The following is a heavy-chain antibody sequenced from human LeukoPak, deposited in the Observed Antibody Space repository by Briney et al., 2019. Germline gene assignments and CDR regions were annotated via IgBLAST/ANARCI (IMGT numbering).Heavy chain of an antibody. Sequence: GGSLRLSCAVSGITLSNYGMSGVRKAPGKGLEWVAGISDSDDSTNYADSVKGRPTISRDNPKNTLYLQMNSLRAEDTAVYFCAKRGIVIRAVIIVGFHKEAYYFDYWGQGALVTVSS. CDR2: ISDSDDST. CDR3: AKRGIVIRAVIIVGFHKEAYYFDY. D-gene: IGHD3-10*01. CDR1: GITLSNYG. V-gene: IGHV3-23*01. J-gene: IGHJ4*02.